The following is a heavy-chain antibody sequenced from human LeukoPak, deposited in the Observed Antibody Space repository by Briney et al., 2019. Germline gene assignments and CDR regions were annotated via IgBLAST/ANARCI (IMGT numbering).Heavy chain of an antibody. Sequence: SQTLSLTCTVSGGSISSAGYYWSWIRQHPGKGLEWIGYIYYSGSAYYNPSLKSRVTISVDTSKNQFSLKLSSVTAADTAVYYCARFTYYYSSGSHYAFDIWGQGTMVTVSS. CDR1: GGSISSAGYY. J-gene: IGHJ3*02. CDR2: IYYSGSA. D-gene: IGHD3-10*01. V-gene: IGHV4-31*03. CDR3: ARFTYYYSSGSHYAFDI.